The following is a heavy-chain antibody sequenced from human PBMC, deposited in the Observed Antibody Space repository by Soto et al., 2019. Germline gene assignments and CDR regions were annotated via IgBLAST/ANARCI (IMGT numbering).Heavy chain of an antibody. CDR2: ISYDGSNK. CDR3: SSVGV. CDR1: GFTFSSYG. V-gene: IGHV3-30*03. Sequence: QVQLVESGGGVVQPGRSLRLSCAASGFTFSSYGMHWVRQAPGKGLEWVAVISYDGSNKYYADSVKGRFTISRDNSKNTLYLQMNSLRAEDTAVYYCSSVGVWGQVTTVTVSS. J-gene: IGHJ6*02.